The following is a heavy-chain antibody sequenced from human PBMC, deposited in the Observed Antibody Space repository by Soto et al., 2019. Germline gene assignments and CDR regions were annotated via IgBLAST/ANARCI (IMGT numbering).Heavy chain of an antibody. J-gene: IGHJ6*04. CDR3: AIDFDSSLYYYYYGMDV. CDR2: ISSSSSTI. CDR1: GFHFSSYS. V-gene: IGHV3-48*02. Sequence: GGSLSLSCAASGFHFSSYSMNWVRQAPGKGLEWVSYISSSSSTIYYADSVKGRFTISRDNAKNSLYLQMNSLRDEDTAVYYCAIDFDSSLYYYYYGMDVWGKGTTVTVSS. D-gene: IGHD3-22*01.